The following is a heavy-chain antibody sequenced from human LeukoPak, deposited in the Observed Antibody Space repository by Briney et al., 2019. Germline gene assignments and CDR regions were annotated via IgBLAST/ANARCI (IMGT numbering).Heavy chain of an antibody. J-gene: IGHJ4*02. CDR3: ARYSGSYYPDY. D-gene: IGHD1-26*01. CDR1: GFSFSSHA. Sequence: PGESLRLSCAASGFSFSSHAMSWVRQAPGKGLEWVSAIIGSGGSTYYADSVTGRFTISRDNSKNTLYLQMNSLRAEDTAVYYCARYSGSYYPDYWGQGTLVTVSS. V-gene: IGHV3-23*01. CDR2: IIGSGGST.